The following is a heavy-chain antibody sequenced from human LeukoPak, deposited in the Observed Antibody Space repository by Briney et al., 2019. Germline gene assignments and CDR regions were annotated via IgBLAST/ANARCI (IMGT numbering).Heavy chain of an antibody. Sequence: SETLSLTCAVYGGSFSGYYWSWIRQPPGKGLEWIGEINHSGSTNYNPFLKSRVTISVDTSKNQFSLTLSSVTAADTAVYYCARGPPIQLWFPRPTYFDYWGQGTLVTVSS. D-gene: IGHD5-18*01. CDR3: ARGPPIQLWFPRPTYFDY. V-gene: IGHV4-34*01. CDR1: GGSFSGYY. CDR2: INHSGST. J-gene: IGHJ4*02.